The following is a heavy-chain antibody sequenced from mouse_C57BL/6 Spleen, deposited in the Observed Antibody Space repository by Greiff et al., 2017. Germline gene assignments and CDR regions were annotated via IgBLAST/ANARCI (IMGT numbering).Heavy chain of an antibody. D-gene: IGHD1-1*01. Sequence: QVQLQQSGAELVKPGASVKISCKASGYAFSSYWMNWVKQRPGKGLEWIGQIYPGDGDTNYNGKFKGKATLTADKSSSTAYMQLSSLTSEDSAVYFCATSDHYYGSGYFDYWGQGTTLTVSS. V-gene: IGHV1-80*01. CDR3: ATSDHYYGSGYFDY. J-gene: IGHJ2*01. CDR2: IYPGDGDT. CDR1: GYAFSSYW.